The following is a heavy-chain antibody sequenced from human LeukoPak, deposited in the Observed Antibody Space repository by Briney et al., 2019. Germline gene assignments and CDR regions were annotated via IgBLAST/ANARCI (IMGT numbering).Heavy chain of an antibody. CDR1: GGAFRGYY. J-gene: IGHJ4*02. Sequence: PSETPSLTCAVHGGAFRGYYWGRIRPPPGEGPEMIGEINHSGSNNYNPSLKSRVTISVDTSKNQFSLKLSSVTAADTAVYYCARGKRGYSSSWYDYWGQGTLVTVSS. CDR2: INHSGSN. V-gene: IGHV4-34*01. CDR3: ARGKRGYSSSWYDY. D-gene: IGHD6-13*01.